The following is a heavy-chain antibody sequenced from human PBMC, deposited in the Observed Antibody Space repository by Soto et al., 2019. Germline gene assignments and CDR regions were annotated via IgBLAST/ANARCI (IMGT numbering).Heavy chain of an antibody. CDR3: ARSRGYSYGNTELGYYYYMDV. Sequence: GGSLRLSCAASGFTVSSNYMSWVRQAPGKGLEWVSVIYSGGSTYYADSMKGRFTISRHNSKNTLYLQMNSLRAEDTAVYYCARSRGYSYGNTELGYYYYMDVWGKGTTVPVSS. CDR1: GFTVSSNY. J-gene: IGHJ6*03. V-gene: IGHV3-53*04. CDR2: IYSGGST. D-gene: IGHD5-18*01.